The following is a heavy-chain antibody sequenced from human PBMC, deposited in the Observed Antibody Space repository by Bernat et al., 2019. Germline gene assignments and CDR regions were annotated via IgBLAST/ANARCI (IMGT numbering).Heavy chain of an antibody. CDR2: ISYDGSNK. D-gene: IGHD1-26*01. J-gene: IGHJ2*01. V-gene: IGHV3-30*18. CDR1: GFTFSSYG. Sequence: QVQLVESGGGVVQPGRSLRLSCAASGFTFSSYGMHWVRQAPGKGLEWVAVISYDGSNKYYADSVKGRFTISRGNSKNTLYLQMNSLRAEDTAVYYCAKDATVSYWYFDLWGRGTLVTVSS. CDR3: AKDATVSYWYFDL.